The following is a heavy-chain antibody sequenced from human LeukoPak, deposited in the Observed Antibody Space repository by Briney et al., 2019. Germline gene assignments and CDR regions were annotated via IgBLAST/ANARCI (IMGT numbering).Heavy chain of an antibody. J-gene: IGHJ3*02. CDR1: GFTFSSYG. D-gene: IGHD3-10*01. Sequence: GGSLRLSCAASGFTFSSYGMHWVRQAPGKGLEWVAVIWDDGSNKYYADSVRGRFTISRDNSKNTLYLQVSSLRVEDTAIYYCARDANFGYDAFDIWGQGTMVIVSS. CDR2: IWDDGSNK. V-gene: IGHV3-33*01. CDR3: ARDANFGYDAFDI.